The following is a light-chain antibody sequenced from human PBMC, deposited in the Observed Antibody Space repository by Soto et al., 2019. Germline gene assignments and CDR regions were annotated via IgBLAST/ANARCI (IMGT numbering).Light chain of an antibody. CDR3: HQYNHWLTWT. J-gene: IGKJ1*01. Sequence: EIVMTQSPATLSLSPGQRATLSCRASQSVSSKLAWYQQRPGQATRPLIYSASTRATGIPARFSGSGSGTEFTLTISSLQSEDFAVYYCHQYNHWLTWTFGQGTKVDI. V-gene: IGKV3-15*01. CDR1: QSVSSK. CDR2: SAS.